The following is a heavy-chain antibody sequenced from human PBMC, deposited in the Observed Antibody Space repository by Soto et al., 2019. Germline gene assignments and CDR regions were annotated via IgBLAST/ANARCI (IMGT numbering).Heavy chain of an antibody. D-gene: IGHD5-12*01. Sequence: GGSLRLSCAASGFPFSSYAMSLVRQSPGKGLEWVSAISVSGGSTYYADSVKGRFTISRDNSKNTLYLQMKSLRAEDTAVYYCATAEGYSGYPRGHGDRFDPWGQGTLVTVSS. CDR2: ISVSGGST. J-gene: IGHJ5*02. V-gene: IGHV3-23*01. CDR3: ATAEGYSGYPRGHGDRFDP. CDR1: GFPFSSYA.